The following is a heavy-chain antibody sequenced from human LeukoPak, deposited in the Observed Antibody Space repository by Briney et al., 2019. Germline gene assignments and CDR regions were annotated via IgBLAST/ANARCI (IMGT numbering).Heavy chain of an antibody. D-gene: IGHD3-22*01. CDR2: ISSSSSYI. J-gene: IGHJ4*02. V-gene: IGHV3-21*01. CDR1: GFTFSSYS. CDR3: ARDLDYYDSSGPPGFGY. Sequence: GGSLRLSCAASGFTFSSYSMNWVRQAPGKGLEWVSSISSSSSYIYYADSVKGRFTISRDNAKNSLYLQMNSLRAEDTAVYYCARDLDYYDSSGPPGFGYWGQGTLVTVSS.